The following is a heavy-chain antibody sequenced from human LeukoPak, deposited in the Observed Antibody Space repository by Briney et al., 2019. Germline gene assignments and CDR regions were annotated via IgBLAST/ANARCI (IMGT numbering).Heavy chain of an antibody. D-gene: IGHD2-15*01. CDR1: GYTLTAYY. J-gene: IGHJ4*02. Sequence: ASVKVSCKASGYTLTAYYIHWVRQAPGQGLEWMGWVNPNSGGKSYAQKFQGRVTMTRDTSINTAYMEVNGLRSDDTAVYYCARVNAFSSLQLDHWGQGTPVTVTS. CDR3: ARVNAFSSLQLDH. V-gene: IGHV1-2*02. CDR2: VNPNSGGK.